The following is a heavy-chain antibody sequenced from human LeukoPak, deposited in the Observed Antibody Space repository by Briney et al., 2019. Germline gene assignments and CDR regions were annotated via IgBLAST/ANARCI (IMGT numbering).Heavy chain of an antibody. Sequence: ASVKVSCKASGGTFSSYAISWVRQAPGQGLEWMGGIIPIFGTANYAQKFQGRVTITADESTSTAYMELSSPRSEDTAVYYCASPLAVGATIPFDYWGQGTLVTVSS. D-gene: IGHD1-26*01. CDR1: GGTFSSYA. J-gene: IGHJ4*02. CDR2: IIPIFGTA. V-gene: IGHV1-69*13. CDR3: ASPLAVGATIPFDY.